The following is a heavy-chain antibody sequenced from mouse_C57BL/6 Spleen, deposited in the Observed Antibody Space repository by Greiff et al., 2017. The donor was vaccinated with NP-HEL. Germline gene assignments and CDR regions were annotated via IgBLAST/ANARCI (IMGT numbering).Heavy chain of an antibody. Sequence: VQLQQSGAELVRPGASVKLSCTASGFNIKDDYMHWVKQRPEQGLEWIGWIDPENGDTEYASKFQGKATIPADTSSNTAYLQLSSLTSEDTAVYYCAKGAMDYWGQGTSVTVSS. CDR1: GFNIKDDY. CDR3: AKGAMDY. V-gene: IGHV14-4*01. CDR2: IDPENGDT. J-gene: IGHJ4*01.